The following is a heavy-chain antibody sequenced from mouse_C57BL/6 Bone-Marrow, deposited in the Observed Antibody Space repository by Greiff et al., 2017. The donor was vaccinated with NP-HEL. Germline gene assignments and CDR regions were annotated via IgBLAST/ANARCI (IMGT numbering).Heavy chain of an antibody. D-gene: IGHD1-1*01. CDR2: ISDGGSYT. V-gene: IGHV5-4*01. CDR1: GFTFSSYA. Sequence: EVQGVESGGGLVKPGGSLKLSCAASGFTFSSYAMSWVRQTPEKRLEWVATISDGGSYTYYPDNVKGRFTISRDNAKNNLYLQMSHLKSEDTAMYYCARFTTVVPLAMDYWGQGTSVTVSS. CDR3: ARFTTVVPLAMDY. J-gene: IGHJ4*01.